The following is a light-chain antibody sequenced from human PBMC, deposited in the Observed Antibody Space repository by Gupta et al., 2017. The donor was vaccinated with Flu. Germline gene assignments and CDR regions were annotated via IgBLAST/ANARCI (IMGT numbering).Light chain of an antibody. Sequence: QAVVTQEPSLTVSPGGTVTLTCGSSTGAVTSGHYPYWFQQKPGQAPRTLIYDTNNKHSWTPARFSGSLLGGKAALTLSGVQPEDEDEYYCLLFYSGVRVFGRGTKLTVL. J-gene: IGLJ3*02. V-gene: IGLV7-46*01. CDR2: DTN. CDR1: TGAVTSGHY. CDR3: LLFYSGVRV.